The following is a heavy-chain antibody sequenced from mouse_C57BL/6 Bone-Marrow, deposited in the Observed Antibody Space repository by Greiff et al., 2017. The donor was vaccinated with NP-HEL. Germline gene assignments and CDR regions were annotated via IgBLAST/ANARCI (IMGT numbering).Heavy chain of an antibody. CDR1: GYTFTSYW. Sequence: QVQLQQPGAELVKPGASVKLSCKASGYTFTSYWMHWVKQRPGQGLEWIGMIHPNSGSTNYNEKFTSQATLTVDKSSSTAYMQLSSLTSEDSAVYYCARWGNYGYHWYFDVWGTGTTVTVSS. CDR2: IHPNSGST. D-gene: IGHD2-2*01. CDR3: ARWGNYGYHWYFDV. J-gene: IGHJ1*03. V-gene: IGHV1-64*01.